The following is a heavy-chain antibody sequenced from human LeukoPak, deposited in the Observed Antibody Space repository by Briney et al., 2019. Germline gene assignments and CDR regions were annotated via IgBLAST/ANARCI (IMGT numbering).Heavy chain of an antibody. CDR2: ISGDGVST. CDR1: GLPIADFA. J-gene: IGHJ4*02. D-gene: IGHD3-3*02. Sequence: GGSLRLSCVASGLPIADFAMHWVRQAPGKGLEWVSLISGDGVSTFYTDSVRGRFSISRDNTKNSRYLEMNSLRTEDTAMYYCAKELGKFDYWGQGTLVAVSS. CDR3: AKELGKFDY. V-gene: IGHV3-43*02.